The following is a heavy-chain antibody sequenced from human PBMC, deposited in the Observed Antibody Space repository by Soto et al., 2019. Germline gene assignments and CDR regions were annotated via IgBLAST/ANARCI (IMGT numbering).Heavy chain of an antibody. CDR1: GYPFTGPY. Sequence: QAQLVQSGTEVKKPGASVKVSCKASGYPFTGPYIYWVRQAPGQGLEWMGWINPSSGGTEFAEKFQGRVTVTRDTSIRTVFLELNSLTSDDTAVYYCARVSVDVPEWGQGTLITVSS. V-gene: IGHV1-2*02. CDR2: INPSSGGT. J-gene: IGHJ4*02. D-gene: IGHD5-12*01. CDR3: ARVSVDVPE.